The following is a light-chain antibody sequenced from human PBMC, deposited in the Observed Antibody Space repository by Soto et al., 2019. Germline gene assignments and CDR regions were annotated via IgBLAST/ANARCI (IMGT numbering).Light chain of an antibody. CDR1: QGIRSA. CDR3: LLDYAYSEA. J-gene: IGKJ1*01. V-gene: IGKV1-6*01. CDR2: AAS. Sequence: AIQLTQSTSSVSVSVGDSPPLPYRASQGIRSALGWYQQKPGKVPKLLIYAASTLQSGIPSRFSGSGFGTDFTLTINSLQPEDFATYYCLLDYAYSEAFGQGATVDIK.